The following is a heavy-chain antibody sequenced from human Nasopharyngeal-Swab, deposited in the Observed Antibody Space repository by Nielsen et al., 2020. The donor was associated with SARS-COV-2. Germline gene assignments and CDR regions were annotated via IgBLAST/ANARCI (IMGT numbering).Heavy chain of an antibody. CDR1: GDSVSSNHVG. J-gene: IGHJ4*02. Sequence: SETLSLTCAISGDSVSSNHVGWNWIRQSPSMGLEWLGRTYYGSNWYNDYAPSVKSRLTIKPDTSKNQFSLQMDSVTPEDSAVYYCARGFLQTGFDYWGQGTLVTASS. D-gene: IGHD3-9*01. CDR3: ARGFLQTGFDY. CDR2: TYYGSNWYN. V-gene: IGHV6-1*01.